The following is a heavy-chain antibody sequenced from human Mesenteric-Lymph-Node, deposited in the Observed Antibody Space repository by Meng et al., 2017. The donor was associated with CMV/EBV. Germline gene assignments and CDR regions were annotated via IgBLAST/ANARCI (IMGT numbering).Heavy chain of an antibody. CDR3: AKATLYCSSITCYFDY. V-gene: IGHV3-9*01. CDR1: GFTFDDYA. J-gene: IGHJ4*02. Sequence: SLKISCAASGFTFDDYAMHWVRQAPGKGLEWVSGISWNSGSIGYADSVKGRFTISRDNAKNSLYLQMNSLRAEDTALYYCAKATLYCSSITCYFDYWGQGTLVTVSS. CDR2: ISWNSGSI. D-gene: IGHD2-2*01.